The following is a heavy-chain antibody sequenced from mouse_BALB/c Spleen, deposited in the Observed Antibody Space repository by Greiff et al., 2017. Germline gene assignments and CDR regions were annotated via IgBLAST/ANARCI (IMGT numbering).Heavy chain of an antibody. Sequence: EVKLVESGGGLVQPGGSLRLSCATSGFTFTDYYMSWVRQPPGKALEWLGFIRNKANGYTTEYSVSVKGRFTNSRDNSQSILYLQMNTLRAEDSATYYCARGSKFIGSMDYWGQGTSVTVSS. CDR2: IRNKANGYTT. V-gene: IGHV7-3*02. D-gene: IGHD1-1*01. J-gene: IGHJ4*01. CDR3: ARGSKFIGSMDY. CDR1: GFTFTDYY.